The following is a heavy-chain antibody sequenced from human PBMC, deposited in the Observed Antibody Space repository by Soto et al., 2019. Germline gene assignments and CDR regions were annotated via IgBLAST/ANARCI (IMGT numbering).Heavy chain of an antibody. J-gene: IGHJ3*01. V-gene: IGHV3-23*01. CDR1: VFTFSTSV. Sequence: VGSLRLSCAASVFTFSTSVMSWVRQAPGKGLQWVSSISGSGDRTYYADSVKGRFTVSRDNSKNTLYLDMNTVTADDTAPYYCTWSLVARDAFDEWGQGTMVTVSS. CDR2: ISGSGDRT. D-gene: IGHD5-12*01. CDR3: TWSLVARDAFDE.